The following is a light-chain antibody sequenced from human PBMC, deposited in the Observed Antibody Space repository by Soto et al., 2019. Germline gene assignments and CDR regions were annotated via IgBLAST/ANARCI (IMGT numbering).Light chain of an antibody. CDR1: NGHSSYA. J-gene: IGLJ1*01. CDR2: LNSDGSH. Sequence: QPVLTQSPSASASLGASVKLTCTLSNGHSSYAIAWHQQQPEKGPRYLMKLNSDGSHSKGDGIPDRFSGSSSGAERYLTISSLQSEDEADYYCQTWGTGIHVFGTGTKLTVL. V-gene: IGLV4-69*01. CDR3: QTWGTGIHV.